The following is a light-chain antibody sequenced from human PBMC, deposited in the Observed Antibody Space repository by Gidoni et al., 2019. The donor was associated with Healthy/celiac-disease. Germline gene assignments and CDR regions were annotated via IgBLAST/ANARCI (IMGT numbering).Light chain of an antibody. J-gene: IGKJ4*01. CDR1: QSVSSY. Sequence: EVVLTQSPATLSLSPVERATLSCRASQSVSSYLAWYQQKPGQAPRLLIYDASNRATGIPARFSGSGSGTDFTLTISSLEPEDFAVYYCQQHSNWPLTFGGGTKVEIK. CDR3: QQHSNWPLT. CDR2: DAS. V-gene: IGKV3-11*01.